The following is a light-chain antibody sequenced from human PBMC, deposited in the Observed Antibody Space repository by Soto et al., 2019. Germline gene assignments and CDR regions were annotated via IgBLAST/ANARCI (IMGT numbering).Light chain of an antibody. V-gene: IGKV1-5*03. CDR1: QSISSW. Sequence: DIQMTQSPSTLSASVGDRGTITCRASQSISSWLSWYQQNPGKAPNLLIYKASSLESGVPSRFSGSGSGTEFTLAIRSLQTDDCAAYYLQQYNSYPVTFGQGNKVQLK. J-gene: IGKJ1*01. CDR2: KAS. CDR3: QQYNSYPVT.